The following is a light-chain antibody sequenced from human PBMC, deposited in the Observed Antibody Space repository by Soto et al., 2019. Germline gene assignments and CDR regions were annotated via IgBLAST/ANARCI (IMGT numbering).Light chain of an antibody. CDR3: GTWDSSLSAVV. CDR1: SSNIGNNY. J-gene: IGLJ2*01. V-gene: IGLV1-51*01. Sequence: QSVLTQSPSVSADPGQMLTISCSGSSSNIGNNYVSRYQHLPGTAPKLLIYDNNNRPSGIPDRFSGSKSGTSATLGITGLQTGDEADYYCGTWDSSLSAVVFGGGTQLTVL. CDR2: DNN.